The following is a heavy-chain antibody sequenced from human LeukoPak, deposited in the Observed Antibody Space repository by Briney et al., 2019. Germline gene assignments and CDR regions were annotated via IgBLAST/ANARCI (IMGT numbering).Heavy chain of an antibody. J-gene: IGHJ4*02. CDR1: GFTFSTYG. CDR3: AKRGVVIRVILVGFHKEAYYFDS. Sequence: GRSLRLSCAASGFTFSTYGMRWVRQAPGKGREWVAGISDTGGRTNYADSVKGRFTICRDNPKNTLYLQMNSLRAEDTAVYFCAKRGVVIRVILVGFHKEAYYFDSWGQGALVTVSS. V-gene: IGHV3-23*01. CDR2: ISDTGGRT. D-gene: IGHD3-22*01.